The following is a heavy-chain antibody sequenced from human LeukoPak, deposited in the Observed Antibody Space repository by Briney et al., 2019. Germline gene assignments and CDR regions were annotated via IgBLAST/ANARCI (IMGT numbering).Heavy chain of an antibody. D-gene: IGHD6-13*01. V-gene: IGHV4-59*01. CDR3: ARMYSSSWPFDY. CDR2: IYYSGST. CDR1: GGSISSYY. J-gene: IGHJ4*02. Sequence: SETLSLTCTVSGGSISSYYWSWIRQPPGKGLGWIGYIYYSGSTNYNPSLKSRVTISVDTSKSQFSLKLSSVTAADTAVYYCARMYSSSWPFDYWGQGTLVTVSS.